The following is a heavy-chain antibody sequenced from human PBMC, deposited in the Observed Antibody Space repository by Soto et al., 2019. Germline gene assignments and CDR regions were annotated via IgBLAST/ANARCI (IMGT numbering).Heavy chain of an antibody. J-gene: IGHJ6*02. CDR1: GDSVSSSYYY. V-gene: IGHV4-39*01. CDR2: IFYSGST. D-gene: IGHD6-13*01. CDR3: ARRGSSRQIYKHGMDV. Sequence: PSETLSLTCTVSGDSVSSSYYYWGWIRQPPGKGLEWIGSIFYSGSTYYNPSLKSRVTISVDTSKNQFSLKLSSVTAADTAVYYCARRGSSRQIYKHGMDVWGPGTTVTVSS.